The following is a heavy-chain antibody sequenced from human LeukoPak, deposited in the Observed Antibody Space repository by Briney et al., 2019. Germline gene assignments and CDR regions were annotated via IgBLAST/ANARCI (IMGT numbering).Heavy chain of an antibody. V-gene: IGHV1-18*01. J-gene: IGHJ6*03. CDR3: ARAPPPTMTKGQYYMDV. Sequence: GASVKVSCKASGYTFTSYGISWVRQAPGQGLEWMGWISAYNGNTNYAQKLQGRVTMTTDTSTSTAYMELRSLRSDDTAVYYCARAPPPTMTKGQYYMDVWGKGTTVTVSS. D-gene: IGHD4-17*01. CDR1: GYTFTSYG. CDR2: ISAYNGNT.